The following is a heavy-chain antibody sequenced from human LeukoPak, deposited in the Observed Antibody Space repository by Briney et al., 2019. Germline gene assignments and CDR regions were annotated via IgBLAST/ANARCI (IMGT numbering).Heavy chain of an antibody. CDR2: ISSSGSTI. D-gene: IGHD3-22*01. V-gene: IGHV3-48*03. CDR3: ARDSHRWVITTMIVMDAFDI. J-gene: IGHJ3*02. CDR1: GFTFSSYE. Sequence: HPGGSLRLSCAASGFTFSSYEMNWVRQAPGKGLEWVSYISSSGSTIYYADSVKGRFTISRDNAKNSLYLQMNSLRAEDTAVYYCARDSHRWVITTMIVMDAFDIWGQGTMVTVSS.